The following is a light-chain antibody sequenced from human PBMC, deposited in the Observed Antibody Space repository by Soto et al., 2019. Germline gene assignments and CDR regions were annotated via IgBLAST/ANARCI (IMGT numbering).Light chain of an antibody. Sequence: DIQKTQSPSTLSGSVGDRVTITCRASQTISSWLAWYQQKPGKAPKLLIYKASTLKSGVPSRFSGSGSGTESTLTISSLQPDDFATYYCQQYNSYWTFGQGTKVDNK. CDR2: KAS. V-gene: IGKV1-5*03. CDR1: QTISSW. CDR3: QQYNSYWT. J-gene: IGKJ1*01.